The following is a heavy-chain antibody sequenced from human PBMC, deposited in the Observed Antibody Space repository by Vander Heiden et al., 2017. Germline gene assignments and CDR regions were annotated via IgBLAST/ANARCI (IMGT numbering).Heavy chain of an antibody. J-gene: IGHJ4*02. V-gene: IGHV5-51*01. CDR1: GYSFTSYW. D-gene: IGHD1-26*01. Sequence: EVQLVQSGAEAKKPGESLKISCKGSGYSFTSYWIGWVRQRPGKGLEWMGIIYPGDSDTRYSPSFQGQVTISADKSISTAYLQWSSLKASDTAMYYCARPAEVGATTGGFDYWGQGTLVTVSS. CDR3: ARPAEVGATTGGFDY. CDR2: IYPGDSDT.